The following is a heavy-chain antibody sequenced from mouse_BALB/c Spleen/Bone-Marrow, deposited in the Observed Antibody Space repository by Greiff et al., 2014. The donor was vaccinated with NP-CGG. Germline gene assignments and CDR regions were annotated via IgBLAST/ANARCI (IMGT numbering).Heavy chain of an antibody. V-gene: IGHV5-6-3*01. CDR1: GFTFSSYG. D-gene: IGHD2-4*01. CDR3: ARGYDYSSWFAY. J-gene: IGHJ3*01. CDR2: INVNGDTT. Sequence: EVKLMESGGGLAQPGGSLKLSCAASGFTFSSYGMSWVRQTPDKRLEMIATINVNGDTTYHPDSVKGRFTISRDNVKNTLYLQMSSLKSEDTAMYYCARGYDYSSWFAYWGQGTLVTVSA.